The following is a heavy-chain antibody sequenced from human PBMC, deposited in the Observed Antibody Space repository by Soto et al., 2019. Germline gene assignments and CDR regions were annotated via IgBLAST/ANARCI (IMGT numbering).Heavy chain of an antibody. CDR1: GFTFSSDW. D-gene: IGHD3-10*02. J-gene: IGHJ4*02. CDR3: ARGPRGMYGNDF. Sequence: EVQLVESGGGLVQPGGSLRLSCAASGFTFSSDWMHWVRQAAGKGLVWVSRINVDGSSTNYADSVKGRFTISRDNAKNTLYLQMNSLRAEDTAVYYCARGPRGMYGNDFWGQGALVTVSS. CDR2: INVDGSST. V-gene: IGHV3-74*01.